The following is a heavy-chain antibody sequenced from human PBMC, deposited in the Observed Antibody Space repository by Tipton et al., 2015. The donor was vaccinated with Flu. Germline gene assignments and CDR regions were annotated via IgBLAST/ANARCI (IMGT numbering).Heavy chain of an antibody. CDR1: GGSIRGYY. D-gene: IGHD2-21*01. CDR3: ARGPPGPSIRAYYFDI. J-gene: IGHJ4*02. Sequence: TLPLTCTVSGGSIRGYYWNWIRQFPGKGLEWIGFVYYTGSTNYKSSLKRRVTISTDTPTNQVSLKMNSVIAADTAVYYCARGPPGPSIRAYYFDIWGQGALVTVSS. CDR2: VYYTGST. V-gene: IGHV4-59*01.